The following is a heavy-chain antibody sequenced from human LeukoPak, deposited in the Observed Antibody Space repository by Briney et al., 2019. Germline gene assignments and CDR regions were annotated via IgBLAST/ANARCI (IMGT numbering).Heavy chain of an antibody. CDR1: GFTIGSYE. CDR3: AREGCSGGSCYHPADY. V-gene: IGHV3-48*03. D-gene: IGHD2-15*01. J-gene: IGHJ4*02. CDR2: IGSSGSII. Sequence: PGGSLRLSCAASGFTIGSYEMNWVRQAPGKGLEWVSYIGSSGSIIYYADSVKGRFTVSRDNAKNSLYLQMNSLRAEDTAVYYCAREGCSGGSCYHPADYWGQGTLVTVSS.